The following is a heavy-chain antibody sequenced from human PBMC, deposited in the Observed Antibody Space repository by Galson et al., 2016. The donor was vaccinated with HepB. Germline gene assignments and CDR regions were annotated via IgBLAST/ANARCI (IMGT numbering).Heavy chain of an antibody. CDR2: ISSSGSYI. J-gene: IGHJ4*02. Sequence: SLRLSCAVSGFTFSSYSMNWVRQAPGKGLEWVSTISSSGSYIYYADSLKGRFTISRDNAKNSLHLQMNRLRAEDKAVYYCARTTWNYVSFYWGQGTLVTVSS. CDR3: ARTTWNYVSFY. V-gene: IGHV3-21*04. D-gene: IGHD1-7*01. CDR1: GFTFSSYS.